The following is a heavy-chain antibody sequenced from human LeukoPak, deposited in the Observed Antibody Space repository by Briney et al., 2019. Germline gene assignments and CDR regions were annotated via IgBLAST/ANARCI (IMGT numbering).Heavy chain of an antibody. D-gene: IGHD7-27*01. J-gene: IGHJ4*02. CDR1: GFTFSSFA. Sequence: PGWSLRLSCAASGFTFSSFAMHWVRQAPGKGLEWVAVIWSDGSNQYYADSVRGRFTISRDNSDNTLYLQMNSLRAEDTAVYYCVRDLGGLGNYWGQGTLVTVSS. CDR2: IWSDGSNQ. V-gene: IGHV3-33*01. CDR3: VRDLGGLGNY.